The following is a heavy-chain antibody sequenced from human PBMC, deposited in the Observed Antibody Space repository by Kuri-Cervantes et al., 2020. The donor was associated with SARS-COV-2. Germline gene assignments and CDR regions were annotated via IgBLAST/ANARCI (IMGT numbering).Heavy chain of an antibody. CDR2: IYYSGST. D-gene: IGHD6-6*01. J-gene: IGHJ4*02. Sequence: SETLSLTCTVSGDSIDGGGYYWSWIRQPPGKGLEWIGSIYYSGSTYYNPSLKSRVTISVDTSKNQFSLKLSSVTAADTAVYYCARWEIAARRLFDYWGQGTLVTVSS. CDR1: GDSIDGGGYY. CDR3: ARWEIAARRLFDY. V-gene: IGHV4-39*01.